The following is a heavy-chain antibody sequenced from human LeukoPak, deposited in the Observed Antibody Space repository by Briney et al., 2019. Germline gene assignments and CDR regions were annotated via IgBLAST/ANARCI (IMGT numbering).Heavy chain of an antibody. J-gene: IGHJ6*03. CDR3: ARGFSYCSGGSCYYYYYYMDV. CDR1: GYTFTSYD. D-gene: IGHD2-15*01. Sequence: ASVKVSCKASGYTFTSYDINWVRQATGQGLEWMGWMNPNSGNTGYAQKFQGRVTMTRNTSISTAYTELSSLRSEDTAVYYCARGFSYCSGGSCYYYYYYMDVWGKGTTVTVSS. V-gene: IGHV1-8*01. CDR2: MNPNSGNT.